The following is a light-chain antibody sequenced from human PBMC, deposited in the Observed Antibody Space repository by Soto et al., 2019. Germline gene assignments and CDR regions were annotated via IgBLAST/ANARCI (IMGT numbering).Light chain of an antibody. CDR1: QSVGSGY. J-gene: IGKJ2*01. CDR2: GAT. Sequence: EIVLTQSPGTLSLSPGERATLSCRASQSVGSGYIAWYQHKSGQGPRLLIYGATSRATGIPDRFSGSGSVTDFTLTISRLEPEDFAVYYCQQSGASSYTFGRGTKLEFK. CDR3: QQSGASSYT. V-gene: IGKV3-20*01.